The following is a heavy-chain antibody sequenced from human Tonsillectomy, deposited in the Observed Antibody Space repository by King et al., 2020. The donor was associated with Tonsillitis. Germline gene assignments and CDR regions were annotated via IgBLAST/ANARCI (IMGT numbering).Heavy chain of an antibody. CDR3: ARVHYDFWSGYGDYFDY. CDR2: ISAYNGNT. Sequence: VQLVESGAEVKKPGASVKVSCKASGYTFTSYGISWVRQAPGQGLEWMGWISAYNGNTNYAQKLQGRVTMTTDTSTSTAYMELRSLRSDDTAVYYCARVHYDFWSGYGDYFDYWGQGTLVTVSS. CDR1: GYTFTSYG. D-gene: IGHD3-3*01. J-gene: IGHJ4*02. V-gene: IGHV1-18*04.